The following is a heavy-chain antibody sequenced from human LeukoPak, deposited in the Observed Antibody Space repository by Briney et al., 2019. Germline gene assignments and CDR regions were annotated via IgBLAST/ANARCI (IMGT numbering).Heavy chain of an antibody. Sequence: PGGSLRLSCAASGVTFSNAWMSWVRQAPGKGLEWVAFIRYDGSNKYYADSVKGRFTISRDNSKNTLYLQMDSLRAEDTAVYYCAKDWGSVDIVGASTLELFDIWGQGTMVTVSS. D-gene: IGHD1-26*01. CDR2: IRYDGSNK. V-gene: IGHV3-30*02. J-gene: IGHJ3*02. CDR3: AKDWGSVDIVGASTLELFDI. CDR1: GVTFSNAW.